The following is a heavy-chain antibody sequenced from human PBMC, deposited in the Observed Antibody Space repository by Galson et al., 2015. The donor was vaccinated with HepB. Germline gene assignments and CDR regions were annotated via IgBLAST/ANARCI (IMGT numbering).Heavy chain of an antibody. CDR1: GFSFSSYD. V-gene: IGHV3-30*03. Sequence: SLRLSCAASGFSFSSYDIHWVRQAPGKGLEWVAVISYDGSNKYYADSVKGRFTISRDNSKNTLYLQMTSLRPDDTAVYYCSRPTTVTTWSPLEYWGQGTLVSVSS. CDR2: ISYDGSNK. J-gene: IGHJ4*02. D-gene: IGHD4-17*01. CDR3: SRPTTVTTWSPLEY.